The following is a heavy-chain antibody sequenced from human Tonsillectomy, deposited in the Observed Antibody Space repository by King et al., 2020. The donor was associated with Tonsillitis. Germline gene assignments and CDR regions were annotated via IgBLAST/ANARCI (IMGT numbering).Heavy chain of an antibody. CDR2: MYNSGST. D-gene: IGHD2/OR15-2a*01. Sequence: QLQESGPGLVKPSETLSLTCSVSGDSISNYYWSWIRQPPGKGLEWIGYMYNSGSTNYNSSLKSRVTISLETSKNQFSLNLNSVPAADTAAYYCARHPCKSDFDYWGQGILVTVSS. CDR3: ARHPCKSDFDY. CDR1: GDSISNYY. V-gene: IGHV4-59*08. J-gene: IGHJ4*02.